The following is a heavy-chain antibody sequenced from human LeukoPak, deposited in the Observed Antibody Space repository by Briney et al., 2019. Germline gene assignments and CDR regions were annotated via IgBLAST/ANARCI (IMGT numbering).Heavy chain of an antibody. V-gene: IGHV3-23*01. CDR2: IRGSGFTT. D-gene: IGHD3-10*01. CDR1: GFTFRGYG. Sequence: PGGSLRLSCAASGFTFRGYGMSWVRQAPGKGLEWVSAIRGSGFTTYYADSVKGRFTISRDNSRTTLYLLMNSLRAEDTAVYFCARGGVDYYGSGTYYLMYYFDYWGQGALVTVSS. J-gene: IGHJ4*02. CDR3: ARGGVDYYGSGTYYLMYYFDY.